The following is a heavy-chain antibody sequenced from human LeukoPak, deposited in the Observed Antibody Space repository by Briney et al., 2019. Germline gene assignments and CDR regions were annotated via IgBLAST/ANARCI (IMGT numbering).Heavy chain of an antibody. Sequence: GSSVKVSCKASGGTFSSYAISWVRQAPGQGLEWMGGIIPIFGTANYAQKFQGRVTITADKSTSTAYMELSSLRSEETAVYYCAREVGGVLLTGYFDYWGQGTLVTVSS. CDR2: IIPIFGTA. V-gene: IGHV1-69*06. D-gene: IGHD2/OR15-2a*01. J-gene: IGHJ4*02. CDR3: AREVGGVLLTGYFDY. CDR1: GGTFSSYA.